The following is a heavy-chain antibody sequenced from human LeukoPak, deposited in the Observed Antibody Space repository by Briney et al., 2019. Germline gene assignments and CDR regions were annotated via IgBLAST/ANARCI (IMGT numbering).Heavy chain of an antibody. CDR3: ARDKKDYYDSSGYYYFAFDI. D-gene: IGHD3-22*01. V-gene: IGHV4-59*01. CDR2: IYYSGST. J-gene: IGHJ3*02. CDR1: GGSIRSYY. Sequence: PSETLSLTCTVSGGSIRSYYWSWIRQPPGKGLEWIGYIYYSGSTNYNPSLKSRVTISVDTSKNQFSLKLSSVTAADTAVYYCARDKKDYYDSSGYYYFAFDIWGQATMVNVSS.